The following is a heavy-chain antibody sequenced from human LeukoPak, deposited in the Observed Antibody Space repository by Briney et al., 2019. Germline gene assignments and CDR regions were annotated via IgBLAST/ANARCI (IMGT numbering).Heavy chain of an antibody. CDR1: GGSISSGGYY. J-gene: IGHJ4*02. D-gene: IGHD3-9*01. CDR3: ASLRYFDWSYHDY. Sequence: SETLSLTCTVSGGSISSGGYYWSWMRPHPGKGLEWIGYIYYSGSTYYNPSLKSRVTISVDTSKNQFSLKLSSVTAADTAVYYCASLRYFDWSYHDYWGQGTLVTVSS. CDR2: IYYSGST. V-gene: IGHV4-31*03.